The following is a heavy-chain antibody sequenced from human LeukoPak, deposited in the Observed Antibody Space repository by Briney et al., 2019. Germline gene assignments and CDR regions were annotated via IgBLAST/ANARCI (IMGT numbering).Heavy chain of an antibody. J-gene: IGHJ4*02. Sequence: SGPTLVNPPQTLTLTSTFSGFSIRTRGMRVRWIRQPPGKALEWLARIDWDDDKFYSTSLKTRLTISKDTSKNQVVLTMTNMDPVDTATYYCARARGYSYGFDYWGQGTLVTVSS. V-gene: IGHV2-70*04. CDR1: GFSIRTRGMR. D-gene: IGHD5-18*01. CDR3: ARARGYSYGFDY. CDR2: IDWDDDK.